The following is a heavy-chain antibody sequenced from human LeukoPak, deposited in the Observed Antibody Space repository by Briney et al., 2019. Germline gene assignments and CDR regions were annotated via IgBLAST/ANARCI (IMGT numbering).Heavy chain of an antibody. V-gene: IGHV4-61*02. CDR2: IYTSGST. CDR3: ARGIMSYERFGELLPFDY. Sequence: SSQTLSLTCTVSGGSISSGSYYWSWIRQPAGKGLEWIGRIYTSGSTNYNPSLKSRVTISVDRSKNQFSLKLSSVTAADTAVYYCARGIMSYERFGELLPFDYWGQGTLVTVSS. CDR1: GGSISSGSYY. J-gene: IGHJ4*02. D-gene: IGHD3-10*01.